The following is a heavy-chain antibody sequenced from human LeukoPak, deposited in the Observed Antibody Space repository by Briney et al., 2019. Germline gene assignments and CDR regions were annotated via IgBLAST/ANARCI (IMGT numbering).Heavy chain of an antibody. CDR1: GYTFTGYY. CDR2: INPNSGGT. D-gene: IGHD3-3*01. V-gene: IGHV1-2*06. J-gene: IGHJ4*02. Sequence: ASVKVSCKASGYTFTGYYMHWVRQAPGQGLEWMGRINPNSGGTNYAQKFQGRVTMTRDTSISTAYMELSRVRSDDAAVYYCARSEGTYYDFWSGYYVHWGQGTLVTVSS. CDR3: ARSEGTYYDFWSGYYVH.